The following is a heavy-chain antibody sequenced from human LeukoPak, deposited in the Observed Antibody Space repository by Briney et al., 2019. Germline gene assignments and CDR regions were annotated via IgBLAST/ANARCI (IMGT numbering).Heavy chain of an antibody. CDR2: IYYSGST. CDR1: GGSISGYY. J-gene: IGHJ4*02. CDR3: ARGHQLGIFDY. Sequence: SETLSLTCTVSGGSISGYYWTWIRLPPGRGLEWIGYIYYSGSTTYNPSLKSRVTISVDTSNNQFSLKLRSVTAADTAVYYCARGHQLGIFDYWGQGTLVTVSS. D-gene: IGHD7-27*01. V-gene: IGHV4-59*01.